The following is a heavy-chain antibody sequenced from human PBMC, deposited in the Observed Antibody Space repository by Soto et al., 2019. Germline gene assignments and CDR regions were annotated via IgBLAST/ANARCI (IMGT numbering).Heavy chain of an antibody. J-gene: IGHJ5*02. V-gene: IGHV4-28*03. CDR1: GYSISSTNW. CDR3: ARADTAMDPPGS. Sequence: SLTCAVFGYSISSTNWWGWIRQPPGKGLEYIGSISYRGSTFYNPPLKSRVSVSVVTSRNQLSLNLRSVTAADTAIYYCARADTAMDPPGSWGQGILVTVSS. D-gene: IGHD5-18*01. CDR2: ISYRGST.